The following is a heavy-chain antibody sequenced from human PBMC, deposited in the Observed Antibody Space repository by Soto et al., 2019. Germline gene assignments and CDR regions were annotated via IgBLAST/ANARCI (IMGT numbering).Heavy chain of an antibody. J-gene: IGHJ5*02. V-gene: IGHV4-39*01. CDR3: GRHSHMLNNWFDP. Sequence: SETLSLTCTVSGGSISSSSYYWGWIRQPPGKGLQWIGSLHYSGSTDYSPSLKGRVSMSLDTSKNQVSLRLSSVTAADTAVYYCGRHSHMLNNWFDPWGQGTLVTVSS. CDR1: GGSISSSSYY. D-gene: IGHD3-10*02. CDR2: LHYSGST.